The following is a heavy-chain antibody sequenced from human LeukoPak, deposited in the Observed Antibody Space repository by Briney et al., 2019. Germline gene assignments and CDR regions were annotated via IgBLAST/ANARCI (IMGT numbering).Heavy chain of an antibody. J-gene: IGHJ5*02. CDR2: IYYSGST. Sequence: PSETLSLTCTVSGGPISSYYWSWIRQPPGKGLEWIGYIYYSGSTNYNPSLKSRVTISVDTSKNQFSLKLSSVTAADTAVYYCARVPEEYSSSWFDPWGQGTLVTVSS. CDR1: GGPISSYY. V-gene: IGHV4-59*01. D-gene: IGHD6-6*01. CDR3: ARVPEEYSSSWFDP.